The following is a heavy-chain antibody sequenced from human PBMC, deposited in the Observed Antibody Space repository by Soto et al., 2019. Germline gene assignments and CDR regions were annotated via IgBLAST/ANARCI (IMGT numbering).Heavy chain of an antibody. CDR2: IIPIFGTA. D-gene: IGHD3-22*01. J-gene: IGHJ4*02. Sequence: ASVKVSCKASGGTFSSYAISWVRQAPGQGLEWMGGIIPIFGTANYAQKFQGRVTITADESTSTAYMELSSLRSEDTAVYYCARDLSSGPVNWGQGTLVTVSS. V-gene: IGHV1-69*13. CDR1: GGTFSSYA. CDR3: ARDLSSGPVN.